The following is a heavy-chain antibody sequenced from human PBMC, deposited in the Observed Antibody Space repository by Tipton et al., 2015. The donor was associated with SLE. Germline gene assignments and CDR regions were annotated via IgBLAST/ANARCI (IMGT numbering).Heavy chain of an antibody. V-gene: IGHV3-7*01. CDR2: INRDGSVR. D-gene: IGHD2-8*01. CDR1: GFTFRSYW. Sequence: GSLRLSCAASGFTFRSYWMIWVRQAPGKGLEWVANINRDGSVRYYVDSLKGRFTVSRDNSKNSLYLQMSSLRSEDTAVYYCVRDISPSERGMYFDAFDIWGQGTMVTVSS. J-gene: IGHJ3*02. CDR3: VRDISPSERGMYFDAFDI.